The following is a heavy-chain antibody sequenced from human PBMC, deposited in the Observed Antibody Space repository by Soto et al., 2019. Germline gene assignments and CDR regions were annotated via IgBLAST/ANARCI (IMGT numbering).Heavy chain of an antibody. CDR2: IIPIFGTA. Sequence: SVKVSCKASGGTFSSYAISWVRQAPEQGLEWMGGIIPIFGTANYAQKFQGRVTITADESTSTAYMELSSLRSEDTAVYYCARDGRYNYYDSSGLSDAFDIWGQGTMVTVSS. D-gene: IGHD3-22*01. CDR1: GGTFSSYA. J-gene: IGHJ3*02. V-gene: IGHV1-69*13. CDR3: ARDGRYNYYDSSGLSDAFDI.